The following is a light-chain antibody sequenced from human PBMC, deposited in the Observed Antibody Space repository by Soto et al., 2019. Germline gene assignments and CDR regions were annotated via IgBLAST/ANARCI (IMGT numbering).Light chain of an antibody. CDR2: AAS. CDR3: QQSYSTPRT. Sequence: DIQMTPSPSSLSANVGDKVTKTCRASQSINNYLNWFQQRPGRAPKLLVYAASSLQSGVPSRFSGSGSGTDFTLTITSLQREDFATYYCQQSYSTPRTFGQGTKVDIK. CDR1: QSINNY. J-gene: IGKJ1*01. V-gene: IGKV1-39*01.